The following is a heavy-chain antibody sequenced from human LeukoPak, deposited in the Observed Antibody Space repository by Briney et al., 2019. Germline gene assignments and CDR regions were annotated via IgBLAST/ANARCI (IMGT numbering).Heavy chain of an antibody. CDR3: ARHDFGGNSGDY. CDR2: IGTSGSTI. D-gene: IGHD4-23*01. Sequence: PGGSLRLSCAASGSTFSSYAMSWVRRAPGKGLEWVSYIGTSGSTIYYADSVKGRFTVSRDNARNSLYLQMNSLRDEDTAVYYCARHDFGGNSGDYWGQGTLVTVSS. V-gene: IGHV3-48*02. CDR1: GSTFSSYA. J-gene: IGHJ4*02.